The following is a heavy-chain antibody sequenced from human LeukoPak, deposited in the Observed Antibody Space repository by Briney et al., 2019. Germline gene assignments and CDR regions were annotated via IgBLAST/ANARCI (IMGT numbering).Heavy chain of an antibody. CDR1: GFTFSSYS. V-gene: IGHV3-21*04. J-gene: IGHJ4*02. CDR3: ARGSDSSGYYYTVFDY. Sequence: PGGSLRLSCAASGFTFSSYSMNWVRQAPGKGLEWVSSISSSSSYIYYADSVKGRFTISRDNAKNSLYLQMNSLRAEDTAVYYCARGSDSSGYYYTVFDYWGQGTLVTVSS. CDR2: ISSSSSYI. D-gene: IGHD3-22*01.